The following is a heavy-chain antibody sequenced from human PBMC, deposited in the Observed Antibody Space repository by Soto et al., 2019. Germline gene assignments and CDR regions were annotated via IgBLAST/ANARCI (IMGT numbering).Heavy chain of an antibody. J-gene: IGHJ4*02. CDR2: INHSGST. D-gene: IGHD3-16*01. CDR1: GGSFSDYY. V-gene: IGHV4-34*01. CDR3: ARGHGVFDY. Sequence: QVQLPQWGAGLLKPSETLSLTCAVYGGSFSDYYWSWIRQSPGKGLEWIGEINHSGSTNSNPSLKSRVTMSVDTSKNQCSLKMTSVTAADAAVYYCARGHGVFDYWGQGSLVTVSS.